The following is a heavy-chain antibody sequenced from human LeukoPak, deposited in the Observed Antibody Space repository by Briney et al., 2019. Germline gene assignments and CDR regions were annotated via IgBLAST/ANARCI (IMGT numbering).Heavy chain of an antibody. CDR2: IYTSGIA. J-gene: IGHJ4*02. CDR3: ASTYYHDSSGYYYGRDPSDY. CDR1: GGPISSGSYY. D-gene: IGHD3-22*01. Sequence: KPSQTLSLTCTVSGGPISSGSYYWSWIRQPPGKGLEWIGRIYTSGIANYNPSLKSRVTISVDTSKNQFSLKLSSVTAADTAVYYCASTYYHDSSGYYYGRDPSDYWGQGTLVTVSS. V-gene: IGHV4-61*02.